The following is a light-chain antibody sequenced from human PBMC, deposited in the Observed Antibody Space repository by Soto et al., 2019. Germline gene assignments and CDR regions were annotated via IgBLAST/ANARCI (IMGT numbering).Light chain of an antibody. CDR2: VTS. CDR1: QGVSSY. Sequence: IQLTQSPASLSASVGDRVTITCRASQGVSSYLAWYQQKPGKAPNLLIYVTSTLQSGVPSRFSGSGPGTDFTLTISSLQPEDFATYYCQQHNSYPLTFGGGNKV. J-gene: IGKJ4*01. CDR3: QQHNSYPLT. V-gene: IGKV1-9*01.